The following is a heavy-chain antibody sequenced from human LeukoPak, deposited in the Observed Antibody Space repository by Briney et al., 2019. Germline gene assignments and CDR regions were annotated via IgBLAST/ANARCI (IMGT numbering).Heavy chain of an antibody. CDR3: AKKYDNWIDY. CDR2: ISYDGTNS. J-gene: IGHJ4*02. V-gene: IGHV3-30*18. D-gene: IGHD3/OR15-3a*01. CDR1: GFTFDNSG. Sequence: PGRSLRLSCAASGFTFDNSGMHWVCQAPGKGLEWMAVISYDGTNSYYADSVKGRFAISRDNSKNTVFLQMNSLRVEDTAVYYCAKKYDNWIDYWGQGTLVTVSS.